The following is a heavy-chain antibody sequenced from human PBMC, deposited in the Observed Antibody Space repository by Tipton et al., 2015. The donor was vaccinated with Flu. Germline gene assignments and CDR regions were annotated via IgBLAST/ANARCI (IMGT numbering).Heavy chain of an antibody. D-gene: IGHD3-10*01. CDR3: ARDRGAGAGWFDP. J-gene: IGHJ5*02. CDR1: GFTFSSYW. CDR2: INSDGSST. Sequence: SLRLSCAASGFTFSSYWMHWVRQAPGKGLVWVSRINSDGSSTSYADSVKGRFTISRDNAKNTLYLQMNSLRAEDTAVYYCARDRGAGAGWFDPWGQGTLVTVSS. V-gene: IGHV3-74*01.